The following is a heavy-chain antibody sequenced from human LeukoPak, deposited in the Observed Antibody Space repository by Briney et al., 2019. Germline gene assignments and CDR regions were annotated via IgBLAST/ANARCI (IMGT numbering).Heavy chain of an antibody. CDR1: GYTFTEYY. CDR2: VTLSTGDI. J-gene: IGHJ5*01. D-gene: IGHD6-13*01. CDR3: ARDIAPSGSWWFDS. Sequence: ASVKVSCKAPGYTFTEYYLHWLRQAPGQGLEWMGWVTLSTGDIYYAQNFQGRVTMTRDTSISTAYMQLGSLKSDDTAVYYCARDIAPSGSWWFDSWGQGTLVNVSS. V-gene: IGHV1-2*02.